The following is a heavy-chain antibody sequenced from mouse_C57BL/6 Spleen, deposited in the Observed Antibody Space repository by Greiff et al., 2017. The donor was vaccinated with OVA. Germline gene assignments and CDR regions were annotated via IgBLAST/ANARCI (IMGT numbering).Heavy chain of an antibody. CDR3: ARTTVVAPFGY. CDR2: IYPGDGDT. Sequence: VQLQQSGPELVKPGASVKISCKASGYAFSSSWMNRVKQRPGKGLEWIGRIYPGDGDTNYNGKFKGKATLTADKSSSTAYMQLSSLTSEDSAVCCCARTTVVAPFGYWGQGTTLTVAS. J-gene: IGHJ2*01. D-gene: IGHD1-1*01. V-gene: IGHV1-82*01. CDR1: GYAFSSSW.